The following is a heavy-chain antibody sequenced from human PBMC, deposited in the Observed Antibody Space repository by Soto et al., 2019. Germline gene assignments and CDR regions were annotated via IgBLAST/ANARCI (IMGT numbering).Heavy chain of an antibody. Sequence: GGSLRLSCAASGFTFDDYTMHWVRQAPGKGLEWVSLISWDGGSTYYADSVKGRFTISRDNSKNSLYLQMNSLRTEDTALYYCAKDIARVHDSSGYYYYYYYGMDVWGQGTTVTVSS. D-gene: IGHD3-22*01. CDR2: ISWDGGST. J-gene: IGHJ6*02. CDR3: AKDIARVHDSSGYYYYYYYGMDV. V-gene: IGHV3-43*01. CDR1: GFTFDDYT.